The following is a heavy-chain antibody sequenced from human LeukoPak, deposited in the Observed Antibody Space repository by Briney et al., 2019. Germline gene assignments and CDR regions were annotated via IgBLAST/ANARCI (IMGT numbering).Heavy chain of an antibody. D-gene: IGHD3-10*01. J-gene: IGHJ4*02. V-gene: IGHV4-61*02. CDR3: ARRTMVRGAREYYFDY. CDR1: GGSISSGSYY. CDR2: VYTSGST. Sequence: SETLSLTCTVSGGSISSGSYYWSWIRQPAGNGLEWIGRVYTSGSTNYNPSLKSRVTISVDTSKNQFSLKLSSVTAADTAVYYCARRTMVRGAREYYFDYWGQGTLVTVSS.